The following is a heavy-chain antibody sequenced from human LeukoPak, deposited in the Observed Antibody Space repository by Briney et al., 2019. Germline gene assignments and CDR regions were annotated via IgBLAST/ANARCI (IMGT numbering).Heavy chain of an antibody. CDR1: GGSFSGYY. J-gene: IGHJ3*02. V-gene: IGHV4-34*01. D-gene: IGHD3-16*02. Sequence: SESLSLTCAVYGGSFSGYYWSWIRQPPGKGLEWIGEINLSGSTNYNPSLKSRVTISVDTSKNQFSLKLSSVTAADTAVYYCARRRKFTFGGVIVSAFDIWGQGTIVTVSS. CDR3: ARRRKFTFGGVIVSAFDI. CDR2: INLSGST.